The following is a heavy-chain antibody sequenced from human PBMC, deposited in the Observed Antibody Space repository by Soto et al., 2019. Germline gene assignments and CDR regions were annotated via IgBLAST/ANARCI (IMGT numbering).Heavy chain of an antibody. J-gene: IGHJ6*02. CDR1: VFTVSSNY. V-gene: IGHV3-53*01. CDR3: ASAPPATMHAMDV. Sequence: PVGSLRLSCAASVFTVSSNYMSWVRQAPGKGLEWGSVIYSGGSTYYADSVRGRFTISRDNSKNTLYLQMKSLSAEDTAVYYCASAPPATMHAMDVWGQGTTVTVSS. CDR2: IYSGGST.